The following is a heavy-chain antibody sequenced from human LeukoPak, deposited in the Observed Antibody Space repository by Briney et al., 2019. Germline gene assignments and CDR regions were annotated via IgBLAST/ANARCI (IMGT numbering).Heavy chain of an antibody. J-gene: IGHJ4*02. CDR3: ARADSKWELPVDY. V-gene: IGHV4-39*01. Sequence: PSETLSLTCTVSGGSISSDNYYWGWIRQPPGKGLEWIGSIYYSGTTYYNPSLKSRVTISVDTSKNQFSLKLSSVTAADTAVYYCARADSKWELPVDYWGQGTLVTVSS. D-gene: IGHD1-26*01. CDR1: GGSISSDNYY. CDR2: IYYSGTT.